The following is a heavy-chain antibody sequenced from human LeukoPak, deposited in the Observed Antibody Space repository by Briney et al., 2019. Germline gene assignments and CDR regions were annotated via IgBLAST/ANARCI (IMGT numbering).Heavy chain of an antibody. CDR3: ARAQAAGDGHYFDF. Sequence: SETLSLTCAVYGGSFSSYYLSWIRQTPGKGLEWIGEINHSGSTNYNLSLKSRVTISVDTSKNQFSLKLSAVTAAETAVYYCARAQAAGDGHYFDFWGQGTLVTVSS. J-gene: IGHJ4*02. V-gene: IGHV4-34*01. CDR1: GGSFSSYY. CDR2: INHSGST. D-gene: IGHD7-27*01.